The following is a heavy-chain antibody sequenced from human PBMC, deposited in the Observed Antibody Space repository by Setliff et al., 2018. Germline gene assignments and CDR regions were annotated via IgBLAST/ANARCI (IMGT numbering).Heavy chain of an antibody. Sequence: SETLSLTCAVSGYSISSGYYWGWIRQPPGKGLEWIGSIHHRGSTYYNPSLKSRVTTLVDTSKNHFSPKLSSVTAADTAVYYCARTDDYYNFYAYWGQGTLVTVSS. CDR3: ARTDDYYNFYAY. J-gene: IGHJ4*02. CDR2: IHHRGST. CDR1: GYSISSGYY. V-gene: IGHV4-38-2*01. D-gene: IGHD3-3*01.